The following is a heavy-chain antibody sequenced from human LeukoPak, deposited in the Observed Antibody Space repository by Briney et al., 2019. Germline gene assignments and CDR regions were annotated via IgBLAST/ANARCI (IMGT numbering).Heavy chain of an antibody. D-gene: IGHD1-14*01. V-gene: IGHV3-9*01. Sequence: GGSLRLSCAASGFTFDDYAMHWVRQAPGKGLEWVSGISWNSGSIGYADSVKGRFTISRDNAKNSLYLQMNSLRAEDTAVYYCARDNGPPSGAFDIWGQGTMVTVSS. J-gene: IGHJ3*02. CDR3: ARDNGPPSGAFDI. CDR1: GFTFDDYA. CDR2: ISWNSGSI.